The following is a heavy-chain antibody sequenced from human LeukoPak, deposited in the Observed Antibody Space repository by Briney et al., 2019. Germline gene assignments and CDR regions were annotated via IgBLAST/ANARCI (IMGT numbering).Heavy chain of an antibody. V-gene: IGHV4-4*07. CDR1: GGSISSYY. Sequence: SETLSLTCTVSGGSISSYYWSWIRQPAGKGLEWIGRIDTSGNTNYKPSLKSRVTMSVDTSKNQFSLKLSSVTAADTAVYYCARDRDYYDTSGYLGLWGQGTLVTVSS. CDR2: IDTSGNT. CDR3: ARDRDYYDTSGYLGL. D-gene: IGHD3-22*01. J-gene: IGHJ4*02.